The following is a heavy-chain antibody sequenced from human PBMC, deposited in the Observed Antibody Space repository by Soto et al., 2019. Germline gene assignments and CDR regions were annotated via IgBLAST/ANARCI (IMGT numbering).Heavy chain of an antibody. CDR3: ARAVVPAAMYIFWFDP. D-gene: IGHD2-2*01. CDR2: MNPNSGNT. J-gene: IGHJ5*02. Sequence: ASVKVSCKASGDTFTSYDINWVRQATGQGLEWMGWMNPNSGNTGYAQKFQGRVTMTRNTSISTAYMELSSLRSEDTAVYYCARAVVPAAMYIFWFDPWGQGTLVTVSS. V-gene: IGHV1-8*01. CDR1: GDTFTSYD.